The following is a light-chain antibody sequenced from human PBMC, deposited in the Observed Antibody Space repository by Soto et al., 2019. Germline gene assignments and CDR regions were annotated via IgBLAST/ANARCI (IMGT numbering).Light chain of an antibody. V-gene: IGLV1-44*01. CDR1: SSNIGSNT. CDR2: DVT. Sequence: QAVLTQPPSASGTPGQRVTISCSGSSSNIGSNTVNWYQQLPGTAPKLMIYDVTKRPSGVPGRFSGSKSGNTASLTISGLQAEDEADYYCCSYAGSSTFGVFGTGTKLTVL. CDR3: CSYAGSSTFGV. J-gene: IGLJ1*01.